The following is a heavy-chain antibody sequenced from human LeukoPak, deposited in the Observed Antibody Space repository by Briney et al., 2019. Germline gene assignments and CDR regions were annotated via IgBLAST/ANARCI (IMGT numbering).Heavy chain of an antibody. D-gene: IGHD6-13*01. V-gene: IGHV1-8*01. CDR2: MNPNSGNT. CDR1: GYTFTSYD. J-gene: IGHJ4*02. Sequence: GASVKVSCKASGYTFTSYDINWVRQATGQGLEWMGWMNPNSGNTGYAQKFQGRVTMTRNTSISTAYMELSSLRSADTAVYYCARGPAPKGYSSSWYPGYWGQGTLVTVSS. CDR3: ARGPAPKGYSSSWYPGY.